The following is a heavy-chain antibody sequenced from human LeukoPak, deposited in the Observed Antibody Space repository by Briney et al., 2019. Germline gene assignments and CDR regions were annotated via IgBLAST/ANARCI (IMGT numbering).Heavy chain of an antibody. CDR3: ATDYSNFYGMDV. D-gene: IGHD4-11*01. CDR1: GGSFNSGSYF. V-gene: IGHV4-61*01. CDR2: IQNSART. J-gene: IGHJ6*02. Sequence: SETLSLTCTVSGGSFNSGSYFWSWIRQPPGKGLEWIGYIQNSARTNYNPSLESRVTTSVDSSKDQFSLRLSSVTAADTAVYYCATDYSNFYGMDVWGQGTTVTVSS.